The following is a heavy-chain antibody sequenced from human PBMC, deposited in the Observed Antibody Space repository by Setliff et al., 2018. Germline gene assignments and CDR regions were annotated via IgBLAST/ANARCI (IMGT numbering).Heavy chain of an antibody. Sequence: ASVKVSCKASGYPFISYDINWVRQAPGQGLEWMGWMSPNSGKTGYAQKFQGRVIMTRNTSISTAYLELNTLRSDDTAVYYCAREIYFDYWGQGTLVTVSS. CDR2: MSPNSGKT. V-gene: IGHV1-8*02. CDR1: GYPFISYD. J-gene: IGHJ4*02. CDR3: AREIYFDY.